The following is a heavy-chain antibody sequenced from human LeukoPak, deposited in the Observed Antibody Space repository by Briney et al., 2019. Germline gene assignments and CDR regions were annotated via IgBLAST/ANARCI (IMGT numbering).Heavy chain of an antibody. D-gene: IGHD6-19*01. CDR2: ISWNSGSI. CDR3: AKDICIAVADDGCYFDY. V-gene: IGHV3-9*01. Sequence: PGRSLRLSCAASGFTFDDYAMHWVRQAPGKGLEWVSGISWNSGSIGYADSVKGRFTISRDNAKNSLYLQMNSLRAEDTALYYCAKDICIAVADDGCYFDYWGQGTLVTVSS. J-gene: IGHJ4*02. CDR1: GFTFDDYA.